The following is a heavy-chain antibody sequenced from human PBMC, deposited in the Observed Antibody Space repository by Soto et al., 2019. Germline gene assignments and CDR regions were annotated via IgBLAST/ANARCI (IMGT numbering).Heavy chain of an antibody. D-gene: IGHD3-3*01. Sequence: PGESLKISCKGSGYSFTSYWISWVRQMPGKGLEWMGRIDPSDSYTNYSPSFQGHVTISADKSISTAYLQWSSLKASDTAMYYCAREAGVLRFLEWSPFPMDVWGQGTTVTVSS. V-gene: IGHV5-10-1*01. CDR2: IDPSDSYT. CDR1: GYSFTSYW. CDR3: AREAGVLRFLEWSPFPMDV. J-gene: IGHJ6*02.